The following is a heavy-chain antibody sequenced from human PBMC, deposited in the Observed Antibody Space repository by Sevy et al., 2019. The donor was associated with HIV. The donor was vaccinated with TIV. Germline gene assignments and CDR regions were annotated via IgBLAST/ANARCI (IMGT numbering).Heavy chain of an antibody. CDR1: GGSLTDYY. Sequence: TLSLTCSVYGGSLTDYYWTWIRQPPGKGLEWIGEVNHRGSTNYNPSLKSRVTISIDTSKNQFSLKLNSMTAADTAVYYCARDFEAGAHFDYWGRGTLVTVSS. J-gene: IGHJ4*02. CDR3: ARDFEAGAHFDY. CDR2: VNHRGST. V-gene: IGHV4-34*01. D-gene: IGHD1-26*01.